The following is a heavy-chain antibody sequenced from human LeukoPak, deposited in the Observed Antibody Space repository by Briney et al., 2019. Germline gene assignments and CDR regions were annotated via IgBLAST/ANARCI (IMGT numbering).Heavy chain of an antibody. CDR2: IIPIFGTT. CDR3: ARDQEGFDY. Sequence: SVKVSCKASGGMFSSYGISWVRQAPGQGLEWMGGIIPIFGTTNYAQKFQGRVTVTRDTSTSTVHMELSGLRSEDTAVYYCARDQEGFDYWGQGTLVTVSS. CDR1: GGMFSSYG. J-gene: IGHJ4*02. V-gene: IGHV1-69*05.